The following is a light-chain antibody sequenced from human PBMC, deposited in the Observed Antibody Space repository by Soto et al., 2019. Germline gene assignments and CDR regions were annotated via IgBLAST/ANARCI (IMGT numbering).Light chain of an antibody. V-gene: IGKV3-20*01. CDR1: QSVSSSH. Sequence: EIVLKQSPGTLTFSPGESRTLSCMSSQSVSSSHLAWYQHKPGQAPRLLIYAASSRATGSPDRFSGGGSGTDFTLTISRLEPEDFAVYYCQQYGYSPITFGQGTRLEIK. CDR3: QQYGYSPIT. J-gene: IGKJ5*01. CDR2: AAS.